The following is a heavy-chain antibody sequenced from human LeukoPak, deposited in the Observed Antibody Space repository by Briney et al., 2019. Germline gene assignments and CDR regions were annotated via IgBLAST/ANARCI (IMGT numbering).Heavy chain of an antibody. CDR2: INAGNGNT. Sequence: ASVKVSCKASGYTFTSYAMHWVRQAPGQRLEWMGWINAGNGNTKYSQKFQGRVTITRVTSASTAYMELSSLRSEDTAVYYCARALGSGYDSLFDYWGQGTLVTVSS. V-gene: IGHV1-3*01. J-gene: IGHJ4*02. D-gene: IGHD5-12*01. CDR3: ARALGSGYDSLFDY. CDR1: GYTFTSYA.